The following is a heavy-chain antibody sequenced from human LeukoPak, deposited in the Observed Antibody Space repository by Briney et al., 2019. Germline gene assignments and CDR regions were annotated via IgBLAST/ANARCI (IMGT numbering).Heavy chain of an antibody. CDR2: ISWDGGST. CDR1: GFTFDDYT. J-gene: IGHJ4*02. V-gene: IGHV3-43*01. CDR3: AKDIERYCSSTSCYAPDY. Sequence: GGSLRLSCAASGFTFDDYTMHWVRQAPGKGLEWVSLISWDGGSTYYADSVKGRFTISGDNSKNSLYLQMNSLRTEDTALYYCAKDIERYCSSTSCYAPDYWGQGTLVTVSS. D-gene: IGHD2-2*01.